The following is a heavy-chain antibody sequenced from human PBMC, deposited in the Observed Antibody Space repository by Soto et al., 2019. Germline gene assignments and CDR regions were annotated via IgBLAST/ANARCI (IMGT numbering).Heavy chain of an antibody. CDR1: GFTFSNYA. CDR3: AKGVIATVNFPRSSDP. V-gene: IGHV3-23*01. D-gene: IGHD1-1*01. CDR2: IGGSGLIT. Sequence: GGSLRLSCAASGFTFSNYAMTWVRQAPGKGLEWVSGIGGSGLITYYADSVKGRFTISRDNSRNTVFLQMNSLRAEDRALYYCAKGVIATVNFPRSSDPWGQGTLVTVSS. J-gene: IGHJ5*02.